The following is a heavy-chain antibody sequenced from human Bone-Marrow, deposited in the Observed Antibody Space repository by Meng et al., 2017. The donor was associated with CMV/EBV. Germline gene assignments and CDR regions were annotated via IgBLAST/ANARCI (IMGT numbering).Heavy chain of an antibody. J-gene: IGHJ6*02. CDR1: GFTFSSYS. Sequence: GESLKISCAASGFTFSSYSMNWVRQAPGKGLEWVSYISSSSSYIYYADSVKGRFTISRDNAKNSLYLQMNSLRAEDTAVYYCARQPAGNHTPVDVWGQGTTVTVSS. CDR2: ISSSSSYI. D-gene: IGHD2-2*01. V-gene: IGHV3-21*01. CDR3: ARQPAGNHTPVDV.